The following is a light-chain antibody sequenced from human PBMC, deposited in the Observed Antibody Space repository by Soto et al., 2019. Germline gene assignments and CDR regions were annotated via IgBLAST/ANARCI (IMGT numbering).Light chain of an antibody. Sequence: EIVLTQSPGTLSLSPGERATLSCRASQSVSSSYLAWYQQKPGQAPRLLIYGASSRATGIQDRFSGSGSGTDFTLTISRLEPEDLAVYYCQQYGSSPRTFGQGTKLEIK. V-gene: IGKV3-20*01. CDR1: QSVSSSY. J-gene: IGKJ2*01. CDR2: GAS. CDR3: QQYGSSPRT.